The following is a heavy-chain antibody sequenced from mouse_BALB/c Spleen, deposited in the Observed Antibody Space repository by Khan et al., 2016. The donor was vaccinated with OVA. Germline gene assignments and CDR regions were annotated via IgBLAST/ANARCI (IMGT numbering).Heavy chain of an antibody. V-gene: IGHV5-6*01. J-gene: IGHJ3*01. CDR3: ASHLTGSFAY. D-gene: IGHD4-1*01. Sequence: EVQLLETGGDLVKPGGSLKLSCAASGFTFSSYSMSWVRQTPDKRLEWVATISSGGDYNYYPDRVKGRFTISSDNAKNILYLQISSLRSEDTAMYYCASHLTGSFAYWGQGTLVTVAS. CDR1: GFTFSSYS. CDR2: ISSGGDYN.